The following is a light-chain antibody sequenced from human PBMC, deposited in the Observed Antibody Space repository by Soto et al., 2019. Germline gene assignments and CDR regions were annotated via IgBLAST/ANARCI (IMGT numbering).Light chain of an antibody. J-gene: IGKJ1*01. Sequence: EIVLTQSPATLSLSPGDGATLSCRASQSVSSKYLAWYQQKPGQAPRLLIYGTSSRATGIPDRFSGSGFETDFTLTISGREPEDFAVYYCQHYGTSPQTFGQGTKVDIK. CDR2: GTS. V-gene: IGKV3-20*01. CDR1: QSVSSKY. CDR3: QHYGTSPQT.